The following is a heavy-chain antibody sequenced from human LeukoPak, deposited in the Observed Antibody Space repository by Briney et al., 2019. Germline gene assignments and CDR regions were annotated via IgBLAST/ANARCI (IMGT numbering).Heavy chain of an antibody. CDR3: ARASDYGDQTDYFDY. CDR1: GYTLTELS. J-gene: IGHJ4*02. Sequence: ASVKVSCKVSGYTLTELSMHWVRQAPGKGLEWMGGFDPEDGETIYAQKFQGRVAMTEDTSTDTAYMELSSLRSEDTAVYYCARASDYGDQTDYFDYWGQGTLVTVSS. CDR2: FDPEDGET. V-gene: IGHV1-24*01. D-gene: IGHD4-17*01.